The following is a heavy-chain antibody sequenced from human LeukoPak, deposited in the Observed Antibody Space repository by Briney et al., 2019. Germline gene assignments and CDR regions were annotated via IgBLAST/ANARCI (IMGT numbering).Heavy chain of an antibody. V-gene: IGHV4-59*11. J-gene: IGHJ5*02. CDR2: ISHSGGT. D-gene: IGHD1-7*01. CDR1: GGSISGHY. Sequence: SSETLSLTCTVFGGSISGHYWSWIRQPPGKGLEWIGYISHSGGTNYNPSLKSRLIISSDTSKSQLSLELTSLTTADTAVYYCARGWSGTVAGWFDPWGQGTLVTVSS. CDR3: ARGWSGTVAGWFDP.